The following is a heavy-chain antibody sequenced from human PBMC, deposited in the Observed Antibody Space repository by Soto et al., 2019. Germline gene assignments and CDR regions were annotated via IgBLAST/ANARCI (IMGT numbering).Heavy chain of an antibody. Sequence: PGESLKISCKGSGYSFTSYWISWVRQMPGKGLEWMGRIDPSDSYTSYSPSFQGHVTISADKSISTAYLQWSSLKASDTAMYYCAREGNLEYSSSSSGYYYYYYGMDVWGQGTTVTVSS. CDR1: GYSFTSYW. J-gene: IGHJ6*02. CDR3: AREGNLEYSSSSSGYYYYYYGMDV. V-gene: IGHV5-10-1*01. CDR2: IDPSDSYT. D-gene: IGHD6-6*01.